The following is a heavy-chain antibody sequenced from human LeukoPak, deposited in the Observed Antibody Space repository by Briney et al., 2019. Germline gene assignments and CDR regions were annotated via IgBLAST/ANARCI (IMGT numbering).Heavy chain of an antibody. D-gene: IGHD5-18*01. CDR3: ATDSKRGYSYGSPTDGFDL. V-gene: IGHV3-21*01. Sequence: SGGSLRLSCAASGFTFSGYCMNWVRQAPGKGLEWVSSISTSSSYIYYADSVKGRFTISKDNAKNSLHLQMNILRADDTAVYYCATDSKRGYSYGSPTDGFDLWGQGTMVTVSS. J-gene: IGHJ3*01. CDR2: ISTSSSYI. CDR1: GFTFSGYC.